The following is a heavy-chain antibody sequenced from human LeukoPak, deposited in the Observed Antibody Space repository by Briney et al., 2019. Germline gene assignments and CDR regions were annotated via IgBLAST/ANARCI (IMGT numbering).Heavy chain of an antibody. V-gene: IGHV3-74*01. Sequence: GGSLRLSCAASGFTFSSYWIHWVRQAPGKGLVWVSRINSDGSSTSYADSVKGRFTISRDNAKNTLYLQMNSLRAEDTAVYYCARADRAAACPSLHWGQGTLVTVSS. CDR1: GFTFSSYW. CDR2: INSDGSST. J-gene: IGHJ4*02. D-gene: IGHD6-13*01. CDR3: ARADRAAACPSLH.